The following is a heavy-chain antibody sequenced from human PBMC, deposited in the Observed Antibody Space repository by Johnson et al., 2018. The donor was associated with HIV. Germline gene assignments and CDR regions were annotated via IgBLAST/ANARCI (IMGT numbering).Heavy chain of an antibody. CDR1: GFTFDDYG. D-gene: IGHD1-26*01. CDR3: AKAVGGYAFDI. V-gene: IGHV3-20*04. CDR2: IHWNGGST. J-gene: IGHJ3*02. Sequence: VQLVESGGRVVRPGGSLRLSCVASGFTFDDYGMSWVRQAPGKGLEWVSGIHWNGGSTGYAESVKGRFTISRDNAKNSLYLQMNSLRVEDTAVYYCAKAVGGYAFDIWGQGTMVTVSS.